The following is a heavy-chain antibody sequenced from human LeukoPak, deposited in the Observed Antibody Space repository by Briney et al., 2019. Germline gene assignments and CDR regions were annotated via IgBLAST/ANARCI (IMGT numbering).Heavy chain of an antibody. CDR1: GGSFSRYY. CDR2: INHSGDT. V-gene: IGHV4-34*01. D-gene: IGHD3-3*01. J-gene: IGHJ5*02. Sequence: SETLSLTCAVYGGSFSRYYWSWIRQPPRKGLEWIGEINHSGDTNYNPSLKSRVTISLDTSKNQFSLKLSSVTAADTAVYYCARGYYDFWSGYSNWFDPWGQGTLVTVSS. CDR3: ARGYYDFWSGYSNWFDP.